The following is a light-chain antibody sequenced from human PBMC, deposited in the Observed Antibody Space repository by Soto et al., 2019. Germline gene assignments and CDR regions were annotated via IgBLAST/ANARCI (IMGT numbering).Light chain of an antibody. CDR1: QSLNSL. V-gene: IGKV1-5*01. CDR2: DAS. Sequence: DIQMTQSPSTLSASVGDRVTITCRASQSLNSLLAWYQQKPGRAPKLLIYDASTLESGVPSRFSGSGSGTEFTLTINSLQSDDFATYYCQQYDSYSWTFGQGTKVDI. J-gene: IGKJ1*01. CDR3: QQYDSYSWT.